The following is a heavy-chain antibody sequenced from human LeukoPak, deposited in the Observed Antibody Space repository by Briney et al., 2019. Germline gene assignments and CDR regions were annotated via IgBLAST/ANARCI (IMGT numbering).Heavy chain of an antibody. CDR3: ARDAYGSSVDY. V-gene: IGHV3-30*03. D-gene: IGHD1-26*01. J-gene: IGHJ4*02. CDR1: GFTFSSYG. CDR2: ISYDGSNK. Sequence: GGSLRLSCAASGFTFSSYGTHWVRQAPGKGLEWVAVISYDGSNKYYADSVKGRFTISRDNSKNTLYLQMNSLRAEDTAVYYCARDAYGSSVDYWGQGTLVTVSS.